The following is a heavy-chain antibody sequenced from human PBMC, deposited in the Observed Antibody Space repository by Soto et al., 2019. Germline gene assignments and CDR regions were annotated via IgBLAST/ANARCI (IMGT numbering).Heavy chain of an antibody. V-gene: IGHV6-1*01. CDR1: GDSVSRNSAA. CDR3: ARDVSVAAAGPYYYYYGMDV. J-gene: IGHJ6*02. D-gene: IGHD6-13*01. CDR2: TYYRSKWYN. Sequence: SQTLSLTCAISGDSVSRNSAAWNWIRQSPSRGLEWLGRTYYRSKWYNDYAVSVKSRITINPDTSKNQFSLQLNSVTPEDTAVYYCARDVSVAAAGPYYYYYGMDVWGQGTTVTVSS.